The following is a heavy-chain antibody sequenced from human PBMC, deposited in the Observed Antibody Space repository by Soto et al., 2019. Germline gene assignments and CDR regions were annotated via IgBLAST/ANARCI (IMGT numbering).Heavy chain of an antibody. CDR1: EFTFSTYS. Sequence: LRLSCAASEFTFSTYSMSWVRQAPGKGLEWVSSIGSGGSPTYYADSVKGRFTISRDNSKNTLYLQMNSLRAEDTAVYYCAKGALSTYFDWGQGTLVTVSS. CDR2: IGSGGSPT. J-gene: IGHJ4*02. CDR3: AKGALSTYFD. V-gene: IGHV3-23*01. D-gene: IGHD3-9*01.